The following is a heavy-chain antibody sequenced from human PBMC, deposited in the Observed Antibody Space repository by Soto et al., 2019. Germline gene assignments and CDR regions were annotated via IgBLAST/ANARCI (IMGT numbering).Heavy chain of an antibody. CDR1: GGSFSGYY. V-gene: IGHV4-34*01. J-gene: IGHJ5*02. CDR2: INHSGST. Sequence: SETLSLTCAVYGGSFSGYYWSWIRQPPGKGLEWIGEINHSGSTNYNPSLKSRVTISVDTSKNQFSLKLSSVTAADTAVYYCARETYGDYVGYFDPWGQG. CDR3: ARETYGDYVGYFDP. D-gene: IGHD4-17*01.